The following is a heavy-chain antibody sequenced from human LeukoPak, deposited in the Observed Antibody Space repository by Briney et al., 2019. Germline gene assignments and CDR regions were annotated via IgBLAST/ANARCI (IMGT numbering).Heavy chain of an antibody. CDR2: IYWDDDK. Sequence: SGPTLVKPTQTLTLTCTFSGFSLSTSGVGVGWIRQPPGKALEWLALIYWDDDKRYSPSLKSRLTITKDTSKNPVVLTMTNMDPVDTATYYCALATGSHDYGDPDAFDIWGQGTMVTVSS. J-gene: IGHJ3*02. CDR3: ALATGSHDYGDPDAFDI. V-gene: IGHV2-5*02. D-gene: IGHD4-17*01. CDR1: GFSLSTSGVG.